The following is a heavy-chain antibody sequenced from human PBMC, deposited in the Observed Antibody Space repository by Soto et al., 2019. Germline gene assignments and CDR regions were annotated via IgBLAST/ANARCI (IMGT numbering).Heavy chain of an antibody. Sequence: SETLSLTCTVSGGSISSSSYYWGWIRQPPGKGLEWIGSIYYSGSTYYNPSLKSRVTISVDTSKNQFSLKLSSVTAADTAVYYCARQTAAGYYYYYGMDVWGQGTTVTVSS. CDR3: ARQTAAGYYYYYGMDV. V-gene: IGHV4-39*01. D-gene: IGHD6-13*01. J-gene: IGHJ6*02. CDR1: GGSISSSSYY. CDR2: IYYSGST.